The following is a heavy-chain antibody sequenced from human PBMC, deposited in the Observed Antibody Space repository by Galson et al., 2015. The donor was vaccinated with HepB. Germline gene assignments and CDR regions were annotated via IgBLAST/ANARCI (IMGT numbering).Heavy chain of an antibody. D-gene: IGHD3-22*01. Sequence: SLRLSCAASGFTFDDYAMHRVRQSPGKGLEWVSGISWSSGSIAYADSVKGRFTISRDNAKNSLYLQMNSLRAEDTALYYCAKDMGYDSSGRFDYWGQGTLVTVSS. CDR2: ISWSSGSI. CDR3: AKDMGYDSSGRFDY. V-gene: IGHV3-9*01. CDR1: GFTFDDYA. J-gene: IGHJ4*02.